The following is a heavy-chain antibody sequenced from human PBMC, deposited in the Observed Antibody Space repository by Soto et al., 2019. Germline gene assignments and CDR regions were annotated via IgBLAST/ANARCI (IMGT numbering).Heavy chain of an antibody. J-gene: IGHJ3*02. CDR3: ARGAYSNYGSAFDI. D-gene: IGHD4-4*01. CDR2: ISSSSSTI. CDR1: GFTFSSYS. Sequence: SGGSLRLSCAASGFTFSSYSMNWVRQAPGKGLEWVSYISSSSSTIYYADSVKGRFTISRDNAKNSLYLQMNSLRDEDTAVYYCARGAYSNYGSAFDIWGQGTMVTVSS. V-gene: IGHV3-48*02.